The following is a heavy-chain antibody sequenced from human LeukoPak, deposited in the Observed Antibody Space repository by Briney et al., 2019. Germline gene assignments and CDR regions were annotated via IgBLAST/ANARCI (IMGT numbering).Heavy chain of an antibody. J-gene: IGHJ4*02. CDR1: GITFSGFE. CDR3: SRRFRD. CDR2: ISADGSTK. V-gene: IGHV3-48*03. Sequence: GGSLRLSCVGSGITFSGFELNWVRQAPGKGLDWVSYISADGSTKTYGDSVEGRFTISRDNAKNTLSLQMNSLRLEDTGVYYCSRRFRDWGRGILVTVSS.